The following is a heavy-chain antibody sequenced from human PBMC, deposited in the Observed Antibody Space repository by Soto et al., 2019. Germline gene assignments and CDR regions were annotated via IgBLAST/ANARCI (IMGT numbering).Heavy chain of an antibody. Sequence: SETLSLTCTVSGGSISSYYWSWIRQPPGKGLEWIGYIYYSGSTNYNPSLKSRVTISVDTSKNQFSLKLSSVTAADTAVYYCARDPEYCGGDCYGWFDPWGQGTLVTVSS. CDR3: ARDPEYCGGDCYGWFDP. V-gene: IGHV4-59*01. J-gene: IGHJ5*02. D-gene: IGHD2-21*01. CDR1: GGSISSYY. CDR2: IYYSGST.